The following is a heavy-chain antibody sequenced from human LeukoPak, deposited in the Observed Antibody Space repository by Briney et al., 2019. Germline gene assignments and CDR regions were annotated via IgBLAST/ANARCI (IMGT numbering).Heavy chain of an antibody. CDR3: ARLGYSSSWYLRYYYYYYMDV. Sequence: GGSLRLSCAASGFTFSSYWMSWVRQAPGKGLEWVANIKQDGSEKYYVDSVKGRFTISRDNAKNSLYLQMNSLRAEDTALYYCARLGYSSSWYLRYYYYYYMDVWGKGTTVTVSS. CDR2: IKQDGSEK. D-gene: IGHD6-13*01. V-gene: IGHV3-7*03. CDR1: GFTFSSYW. J-gene: IGHJ6*03.